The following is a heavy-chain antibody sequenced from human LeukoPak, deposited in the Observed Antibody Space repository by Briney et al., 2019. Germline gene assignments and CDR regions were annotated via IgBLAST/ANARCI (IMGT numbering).Heavy chain of an antibody. V-gene: IGHV1-46*01. CDR2: INPSGGTT. Sequence: GASVKVSCKASGYTFTNYYIHWVRQAPGQGLEWMGLINPSGGTTNCAQKFQGRVTMTRDMSTTTVYMHLSSLRSEDTAVYYCARGSRVVDYDSSGREDFQHWGQGTLVTVSS. D-gene: IGHD3-22*01. CDR1: GYTFTNYY. CDR3: ARGSRVVDYDSSGREDFQH. J-gene: IGHJ1*01.